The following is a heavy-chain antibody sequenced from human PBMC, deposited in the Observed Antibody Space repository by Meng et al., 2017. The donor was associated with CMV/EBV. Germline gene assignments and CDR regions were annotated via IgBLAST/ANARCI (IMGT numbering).Heavy chain of an antibody. CDR1: GGTFSSYT. J-gene: IGHJ6*02. CDR3: ARDGRYCSSTSCYVVGNYYYYYGMDV. V-gene: IGHV1-69*04. Sequence: SVKVSCKASGGTFSSYTISWVRQAPGQGLEWMGRIIPILGIANYAQKFQGRVTITADKSTSTAYMELSSLRSEDTAVYYCARDGRYCSSTSCYVVGNYYYYYGMDVWGQGTTVTV. CDR2: IIPILGIA. D-gene: IGHD2-2*01.